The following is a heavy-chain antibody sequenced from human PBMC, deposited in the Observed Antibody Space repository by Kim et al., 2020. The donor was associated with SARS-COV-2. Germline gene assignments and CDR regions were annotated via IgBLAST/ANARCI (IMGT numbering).Heavy chain of an antibody. D-gene: IGHD6-13*01. V-gene: IGHV3-23*01. CDR3: AIHGYSSSWYYFDY. Sequence: AASVKGRFTISRDNSKNTLYLQMNSLRAEDTAVYYCAIHGYSSSWYYFDYWGQGTLVTVSS. J-gene: IGHJ4*02.